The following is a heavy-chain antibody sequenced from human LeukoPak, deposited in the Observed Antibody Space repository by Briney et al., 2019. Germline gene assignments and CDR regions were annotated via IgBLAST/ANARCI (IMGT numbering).Heavy chain of an antibody. D-gene: IGHD3-22*01. V-gene: IGHV3-48*04. CDR2: ISSSGSTI. Sequence: GGSLRLSCAASGFTFSSYGMHWVRQAPGKGLEWVSYISSSGSTIYYADSVKGRFTISRDNAKNSLYLQMNSLRAEDTAVYYCAREVTTRSYFDYWGQGTLVTVSS. J-gene: IGHJ4*02. CDR1: GFTFSSYG. CDR3: AREVTTRSYFDY.